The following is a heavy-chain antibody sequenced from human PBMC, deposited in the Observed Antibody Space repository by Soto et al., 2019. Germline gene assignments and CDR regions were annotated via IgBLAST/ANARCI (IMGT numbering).Heavy chain of an antibody. Sequence: SVKVSCKASGGTFSSYTISWVRQAPGQGLEWMGRVIPILGIANYAQRFQGRVTITADKSTSTAYMELSSLRSEDTAVYYCARDRSTVTTSFDYWGQGTLVTVSS. CDR2: VIPILGIA. D-gene: IGHD4-17*01. V-gene: IGHV1-69*04. J-gene: IGHJ4*02. CDR1: GGTFSSYT. CDR3: ARDRSTVTTSFDY.